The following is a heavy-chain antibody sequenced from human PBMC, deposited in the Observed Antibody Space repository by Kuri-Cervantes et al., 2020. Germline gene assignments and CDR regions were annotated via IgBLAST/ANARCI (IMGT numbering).Heavy chain of an antibody. J-gene: IGHJ4*02. D-gene: IGHD2-15*01. CDR2: IWYDGSNK. V-gene: IGHV3-33*03. CDR3: ARRYCSGGSCYLFDY. Sequence: GESLKISCAASGFTFSSYGMHWVRQAPGKGLEWVAVIWYDGSNKYYADSVKGRFTISRDNAKNSLYLQMDSLRAEDTALYHCARRYCSGGSCYLFDYWGQGTLVTVSS. CDR1: GFTFSSYG.